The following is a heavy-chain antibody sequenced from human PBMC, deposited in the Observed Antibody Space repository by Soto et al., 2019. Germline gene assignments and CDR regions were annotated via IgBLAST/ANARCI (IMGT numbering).Heavy chain of an antibody. CDR1: GGTFSSYA. D-gene: IGHD2-15*01. CDR3: ARRAPTCSGGSCSSPPYYYYYGMDV. Sequence: SVKVSCKASGGTFSSYAISWVRQAPGQGLEWMGGIIPIFGTANYAQKFQGRVTITADESTSTAYMELSSLRSEDTAVYYCARRAPTCSGGSCSSPPYYYYYGMDVWGQGTTVTVSS. CDR2: IIPIFGTA. J-gene: IGHJ6*02. V-gene: IGHV1-69*13.